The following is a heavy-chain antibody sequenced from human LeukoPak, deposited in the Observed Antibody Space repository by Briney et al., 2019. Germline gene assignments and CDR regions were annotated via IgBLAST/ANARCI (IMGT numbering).Heavy chain of an antibody. Sequence: PGGSLRLSCAASGFTFSSYWMSWVRQAPGKGLEWVANIKQDGSEKYYVDSVKGRFTISRDNAKNSLYLQMNSLRAEDTAVYYCARVGYYYGSGTYDAFDIWGQGTMVTVSS. D-gene: IGHD3-10*01. CDR1: GFTFSSYW. J-gene: IGHJ3*02. V-gene: IGHV3-7*01. CDR2: IKQDGSEK. CDR3: ARVGYYYGSGTYDAFDI.